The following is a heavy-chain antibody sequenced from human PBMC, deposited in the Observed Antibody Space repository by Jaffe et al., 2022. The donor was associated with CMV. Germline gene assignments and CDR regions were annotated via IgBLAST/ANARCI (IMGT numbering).Heavy chain of an antibody. J-gene: IGHJ5*02. Sequence: QVQLQESGPGLVKPSGTLSLTCAVSGDSTISSNWCNWVRQPPGKGLEWIGEISHSGSTNYNPSLKSRLSMSVDKSKNQFFLKLNSVTAADTAVYYCARVKMGRGPNWFDPWGQGTLVTVSS. CDR1: GDSTISSNW. D-gene: IGHD3-10*01. CDR3: ARVKMGRGPNWFDP. CDR2: ISHSGST. V-gene: IGHV4-4*02.